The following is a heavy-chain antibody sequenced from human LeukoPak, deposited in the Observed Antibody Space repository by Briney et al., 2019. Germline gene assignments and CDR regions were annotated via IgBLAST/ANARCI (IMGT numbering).Heavy chain of an antibody. D-gene: IGHD3-9*01. Sequence: SETLSLTCTVSSGSISSYYWSWIRQPPGKGLEWIGYISYSGSTNYNPSLRSRVTISVDTSKNQFSLKLSSVAAADTAVYYCARDYDILTGGGWFDPWGQGTLVTVSS. V-gene: IGHV4-59*01. CDR2: ISYSGST. CDR1: SGSISSYY. J-gene: IGHJ5*02. CDR3: ARDYDILTGGGWFDP.